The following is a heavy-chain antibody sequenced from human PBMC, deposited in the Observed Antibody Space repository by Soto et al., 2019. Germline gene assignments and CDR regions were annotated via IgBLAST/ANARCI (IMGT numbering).Heavy chain of an antibody. Sequence: ASVKVSCKASGYTFTSYGISWVRQAPGQGLEWMGWISAYNGNTNYAQKLQGRVTMTTDTSTSTAYMELRSLRSDDTAVYYCASSSSSPDYYYYYMDVWGKGTTVTVS. V-gene: IGHV1-18*01. CDR3: ASSSSSPDYYYYYMDV. CDR1: GYTFTSYG. J-gene: IGHJ6*03. D-gene: IGHD6-6*01. CDR2: ISAYNGNT.